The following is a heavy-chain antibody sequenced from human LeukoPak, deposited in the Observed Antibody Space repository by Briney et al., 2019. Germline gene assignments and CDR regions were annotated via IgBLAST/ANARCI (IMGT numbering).Heavy chain of an antibody. Sequence: SVKVSCKASGGTFSSYAISWVRQAPGQGLEWMGGIIPIFGTANYAQKFQGRVTITTDESTSTAYMELSSLRSEDTAVYYCARSALPLTAASKFDYWGQGTLVTVSS. D-gene: IGHD2-2*01. CDR2: IIPIFGTA. CDR3: ARSALPLTAASKFDY. V-gene: IGHV1-69*05. J-gene: IGHJ4*02. CDR1: GGTFSSYA.